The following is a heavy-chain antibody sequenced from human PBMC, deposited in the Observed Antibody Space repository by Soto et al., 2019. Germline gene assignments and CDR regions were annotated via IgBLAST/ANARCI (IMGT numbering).Heavy chain of an antibody. J-gene: IGHJ4*02. D-gene: IGHD3-22*01. CDR3: ARARTNYYNTSDYDF. Sequence: SXKGSFKATGYTXIGYYMNLVRQAPGQGLEWMGWIKPNSGDTNYAQKFQGRFTMTRDTSISKAYTELSMLRFDDTAVSYCARARTNYYNTSDYDFWGQGTLVTVSS. V-gene: IGHV1-2*02. CDR2: IKPNSGDT. CDR1: GYTXIGYY.